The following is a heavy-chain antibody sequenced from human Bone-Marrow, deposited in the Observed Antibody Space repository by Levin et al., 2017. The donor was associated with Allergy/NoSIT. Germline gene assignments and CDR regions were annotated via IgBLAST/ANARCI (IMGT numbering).Heavy chain of an antibody. CDR2: FFFGGST. J-gene: IGHJ1*01. Sequence: SQTLSLPCSVSGPSVTNYYWSWVRQPPGKGLEWIGHFFFGGSTNYNASLKSRVTMSLDASKNQVSLNLYFVTAADTAIYYCARDTGGGSPDYGFLYHWGQGVLVTVSS. CDR3: ARDTGGGSPDYGFLYH. D-gene: IGHD4/OR15-4a*01. CDR1: GPSVTNYY. V-gene: IGHV4-59*02.